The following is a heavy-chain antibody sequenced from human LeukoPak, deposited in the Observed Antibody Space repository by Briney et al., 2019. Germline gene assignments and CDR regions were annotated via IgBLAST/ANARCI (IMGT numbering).Heavy chain of an antibody. D-gene: IGHD5-24*01. Sequence: PSETLSLTCTVSGTFVSGFYWTWIRQPPGKGLEWIGFIYSTGTTSYNSSLQSRVTISVDTSKNQFSLNLKSVIAADTAIYYCAGRWRGTLDYWGQGTLAAVSS. CDR1: GTFVSGFY. V-gene: IGHV4-4*09. J-gene: IGHJ4*02. CDR2: IYSTGTT. CDR3: AGRWRGTLDY.